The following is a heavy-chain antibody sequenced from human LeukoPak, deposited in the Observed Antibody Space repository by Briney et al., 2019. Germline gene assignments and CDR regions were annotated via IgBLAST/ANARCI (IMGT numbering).Heavy chain of an antibody. CDR2: ISGSSGST. Sequence: GGSLRLSCVASGFTFNSYAMSWVRQAPGKGLEWVSIISGSSGSTYYADSVKGRFTISRDNSKNTLYLQMNSLRAEDTAVYYCAREGPEMATGFEDYWGQGTLVTVSS. CDR1: GFTFNSYA. CDR3: AREGPEMATGFEDY. J-gene: IGHJ4*02. V-gene: IGHV3-23*01. D-gene: IGHD5-24*01.